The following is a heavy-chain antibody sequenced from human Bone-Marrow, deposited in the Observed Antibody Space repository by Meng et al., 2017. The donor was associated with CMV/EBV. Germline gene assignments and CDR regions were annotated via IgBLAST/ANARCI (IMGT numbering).Heavy chain of an antibody. Sequence: GESLKISCAASGFTFSSYAMSWVRQAPGKGLEWVAVIWYDGSNKYYADSVKGRFTISRDNSKNTLYLQMNSLRAEDTAVYYCAKSGGAYSSLNYFDYWGQGTLVTVSS. V-gene: IGHV3-33*06. CDR2: IWYDGSNK. CDR3: AKSGGAYSSLNYFDY. CDR1: GFTFSSYA. J-gene: IGHJ4*02. D-gene: IGHD6-6*01.